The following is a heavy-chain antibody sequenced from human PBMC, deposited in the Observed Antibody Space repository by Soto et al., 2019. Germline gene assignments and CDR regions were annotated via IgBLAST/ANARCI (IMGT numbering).Heavy chain of an antibody. D-gene: IGHD6-6*01. V-gene: IGHV5-51*01. J-gene: IGHJ6*02. CDR3: ARRGSSSSYYYYGMDV. Sequence: GESLKISCQGSGYSFANYWIGWVRQMPGKGLEWMGIIYPGDSETRYSPSFQGQVTISADKSISTAYLQWSSLKASDAAMYYCARRGSSSSYYYYGMDVWGQGTTVTVSS. CDR1: GYSFANYW. CDR2: IYPGDSET.